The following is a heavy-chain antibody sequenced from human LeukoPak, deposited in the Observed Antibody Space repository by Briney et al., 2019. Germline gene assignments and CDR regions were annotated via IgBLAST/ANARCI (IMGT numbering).Heavy chain of an antibody. Sequence: GESLKISCKVSGYRFTTYWIAWVRQLPGKGLEWMGVIYPGDSETRYTPSFRGQVAISVDRSSNTAFLQWNSLREAVTAVYFCARQGAGSSHYDDTGLPRGAYDVWGQGTRVIVSS. D-gene: IGHD3-16*01. CDR1: GYRFTTYW. V-gene: IGHV5-51*01. J-gene: IGHJ3*01. CDR3: ARQGAGSSHYDDTGLPRGAYDV. CDR2: IYPGDSET.